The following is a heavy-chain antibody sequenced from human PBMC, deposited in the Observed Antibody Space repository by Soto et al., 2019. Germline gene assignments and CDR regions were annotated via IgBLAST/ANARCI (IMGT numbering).Heavy chain of an antibody. J-gene: IGHJ4*02. Sequence: PSETLSLTCTVSGGSISSYYWSWIRQPAGKGLEWIGRIYTSGSTNYNPSLKSRVTMSVDTSKNQFSLKLSSVTAADTAVYYCARDTAYYYDSSGPYYFDYWGQGTLVTVSS. CDR2: IYTSGST. D-gene: IGHD3-22*01. CDR3: ARDTAYYYDSSGPYYFDY. V-gene: IGHV4-4*07. CDR1: GGSISSYY.